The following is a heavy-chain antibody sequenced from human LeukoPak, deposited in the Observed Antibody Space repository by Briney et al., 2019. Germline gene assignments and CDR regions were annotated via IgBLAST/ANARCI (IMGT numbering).Heavy chain of an antibody. D-gene: IGHD3-3*01. Sequence: ASVKVSCKASGYTFTSYDINWVRQATGQGLEWMGWVNPNSGNTDYAQKFQGRATITRNTSISTAYMELSSLRSEDTAAYYCARSRDYDFWSEFSYYSYMDVWGKGTTVTVSS. V-gene: IGHV1-8*01. CDR1: GYTFTSYD. CDR2: VNPNSGNT. J-gene: IGHJ6*03. CDR3: ARSRDYDFWSEFSYYSYMDV.